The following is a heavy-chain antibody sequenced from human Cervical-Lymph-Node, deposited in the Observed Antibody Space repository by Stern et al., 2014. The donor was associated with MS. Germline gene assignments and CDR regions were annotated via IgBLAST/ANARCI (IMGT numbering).Heavy chain of an antibody. J-gene: IGHJ2*01. Sequence: QVQLVQSGAEVKKPGASVKVSCKTSGYTFTAYSIHWVRQAPGQGLELLGRINPNSGDTEYARKFQGRVTMTRDTSISTAYMELSRLRSDDTAVFYCARSPYYYDSGDRYFDLWGRGTLITVSS. V-gene: IGHV1-2*06. CDR2: INPNSGDT. CDR1: GYTFTAYS. CDR3: ARSPYYYDSGDRYFDL. D-gene: IGHD3-10*01.